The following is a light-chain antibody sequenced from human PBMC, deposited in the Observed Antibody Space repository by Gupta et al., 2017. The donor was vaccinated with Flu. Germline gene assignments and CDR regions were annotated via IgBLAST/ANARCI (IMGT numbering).Light chain of an antibody. CDR2: DDR. Sequence: SYVLPQSPSMAVAPGQTATFTCGGNNIITKSAHWYQQKPGQAPVLVVYDDRARHSGIPERFSGSRSGDLATMTISKVEVGDEADYFCQVGDETTENQVFGGGTKLTVL. CDR3: QVGDETTENQV. V-gene: IGLV3-21*02. CDR1: NIITKS. J-gene: IGLJ3*02.